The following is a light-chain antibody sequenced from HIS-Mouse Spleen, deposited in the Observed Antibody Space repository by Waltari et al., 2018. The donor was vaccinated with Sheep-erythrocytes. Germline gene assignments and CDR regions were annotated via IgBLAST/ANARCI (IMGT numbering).Light chain of an antibody. CDR1: SSNIGNNA. Sequence: QSVLTQPPSVSEAPRQRVTISCSGSSSNIGNNAVNWYQQLPGKAPKLLIYYDDLLPAWFSDLFSGSKSGTSASLAISGLQSEDEADYYCAAWDDRLNGPVFGGGTKLTVL. V-gene: IGLV1-36*01. CDR3: AAWDDRLNGPV. J-gene: IGLJ2*01. CDR2: YDD.